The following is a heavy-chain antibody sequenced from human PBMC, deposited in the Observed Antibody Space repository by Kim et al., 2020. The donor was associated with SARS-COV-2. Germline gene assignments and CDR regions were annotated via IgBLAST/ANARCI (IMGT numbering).Heavy chain of an antibody. V-gene: IGHV1-3*01. CDR3: ARDYGSSFYFDY. D-gene: IGHD6-13*01. J-gene: IGHJ4*02. Sequence: KYSPNFPGRVTLTRDPSARPACMELSSLRSEDTAVYYCARDYGSSFYFDYWGQGTLVTVSS.